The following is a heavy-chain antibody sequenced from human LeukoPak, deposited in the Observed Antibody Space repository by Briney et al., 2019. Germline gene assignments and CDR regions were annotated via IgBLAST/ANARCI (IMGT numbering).Heavy chain of an antibody. CDR3: ASWMITMGLFDP. CDR1: GGSISSGGSY. CDR2: IYDSGST. V-gene: IGHV4-31*03. Sequence: PSQTLSLTCTVSGGSISSGGSYWSWIRQHPGKGLEWIGYIYDSGSTYYNPSLKSRVTISVDTSKNQFSLKLSSVTAADTAVYYCASWMITMGLFDPWGQGTLVTVSS. D-gene: IGHD3-10*01. J-gene: IGHJ5*02.